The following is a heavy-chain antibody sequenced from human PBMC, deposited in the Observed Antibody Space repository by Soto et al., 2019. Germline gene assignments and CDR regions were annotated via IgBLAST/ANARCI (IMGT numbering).Heavy chain of an antibody. CDR3: ATDLWRIAVVVGSTGYFNP. J-gene: IGHJ5*02. CDR2: IKSKSDGGTT. Sequence: GGSLRLSCAASGFTFSHAWMSWVRQAPGKGLDWVGRIKSKSDGGTTEYAAPVRGRFTISRDDSKNTLYLQMSSLKTEDTAVYYCATDLWRIAVVVGSTGYFNPWGQGTPVTVAS. D-gene: IGHD2-15*01. CDR1: GFTFSHAW. V-gene: IGHV3-15*01.